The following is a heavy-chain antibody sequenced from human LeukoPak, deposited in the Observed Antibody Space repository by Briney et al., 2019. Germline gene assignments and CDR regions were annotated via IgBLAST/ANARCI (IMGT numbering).Heavy chain of an antibody. CDR1: GGSIISNY. Sequence: TLSLTCTVSGGSIISNYWSWIRQSAGTGLEWIGRIYITGVTDYTPSLKSRVTMSLDTSRKRFSLRLTSVTAADTAVYYCARLKFYDSTGYSPGYYMDVWGKGTTV. CDR3: ARLKFYDSTGYSPGYYMDV. J-gene: IGHJ6*03. CDR2: IYITGVT. D-gene: IGHD3-22*01. V-gene: IGHV4-4*07.